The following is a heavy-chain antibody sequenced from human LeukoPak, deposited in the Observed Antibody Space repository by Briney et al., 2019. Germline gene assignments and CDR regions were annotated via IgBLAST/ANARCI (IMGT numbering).Heavy chain of an antibody. Sequence: GGSLRLSCAASGFTFSSYAMSWVRQAPGKGLEWVSAISGSGGSTYYADSVKGRFTISRDNSKNTLYLQMSSLRAEDTAVYYCATRDTMARGLISRGYVMDVWGQGTTVTVSS. J-gene: IGHJ6*02. CDR2: ISGSGGST. V-gene: IGHV3-23*01. D-gene: IGHD3-10*01. CDR1: GFTFSSYA. CDR3: ATRDTMARGLISRGYVMDV.